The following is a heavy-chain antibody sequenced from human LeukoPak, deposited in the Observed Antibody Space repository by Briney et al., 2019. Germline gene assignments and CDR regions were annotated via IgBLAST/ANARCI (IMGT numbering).Heavy chain of an antibody. CDR2: ISRSSSTI. CDR1: GFTFSSYS. CDR3: ARDLRSGFDY. V-gene: IGHV3-48*01. D-gene: IGHD3-22*01. J-gene: IGHJ4*02. Sequence: PGGSLRLSCAVSGFTFSSYSMNWVRQAPGKGLEWVSYISRSSSTIYYADSVKGRFTISRDNAKNSLYLQMNSLRAEDTAVYYCARDLRSGFDYWGQGTLVTVSS.